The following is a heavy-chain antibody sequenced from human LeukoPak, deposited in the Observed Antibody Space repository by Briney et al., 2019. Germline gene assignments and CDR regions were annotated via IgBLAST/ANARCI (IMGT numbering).Heavy chain of an antibody. J-gene: IGHJ4*02. CDR3: ARHPLYYYGSGSYLDY. CDR1: GGSISSGDYY. Sequence: PSETLSLTCTVSGGSISSGDYYWSWIRQPPGKGLEWIGYIYHGGSTYYNPSLKSRVIISVDRSKNQFSLKLSSVTAADTAVYYCARHPLYYYGSGSYLDYWGQGTLVTVSS. V-gene: IGHV4-30-2*01. CDR2: IYHGGST. D-gene: IGHD3-10*01.